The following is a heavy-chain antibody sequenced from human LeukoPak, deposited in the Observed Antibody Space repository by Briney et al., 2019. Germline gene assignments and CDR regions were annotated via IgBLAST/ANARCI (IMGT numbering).Heavy chain of an antibody. CDR1: GFTFSSFT. CDR2: ISGSGSGT. Sequence: GSLRLSCAASGFTFSSFTMSWVRQAPGKGLGWVSAISGSGSGTYYADSVKGRFTLSRDNSKNTLFLQMNSLRAEDTAVYYCAKGITSCLIWGQGAMVTVSS. J-gene: IGHJ3*02. D-gene: IGHD2-2*01. V-gene: IGHV3-23*01. CDR3: AKGITSCLI.